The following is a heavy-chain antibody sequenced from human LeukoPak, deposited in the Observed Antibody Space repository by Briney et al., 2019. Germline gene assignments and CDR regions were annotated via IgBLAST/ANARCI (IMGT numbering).Heavy chain of an antibody. D-gene: IGHD2-2*02. CDR2: IYYSGST. Sequence: SEXLSLTCTVSGGSISSYYWSWIRQPPGKGLEGIGDIYYSGSTNYNPSLTSRGTISVDTTKNQFSLKLSSVTAADTAVYYCARSAVAAAIGHYYYMDVWGKGTTVTVSS. CDR1: GGSISSYY. CDR3: ARSAVAAAIGHYYYMDV. J-gene: IGHJ6*03. V-gene: IGHV4-59*01.